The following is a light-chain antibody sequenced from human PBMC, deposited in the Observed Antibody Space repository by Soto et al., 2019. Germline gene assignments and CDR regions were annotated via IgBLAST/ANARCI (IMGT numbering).Light chain of an antibody. CDR3: AAWDDSLSGVV. V-gene: IGLV1-40*01. Sequence: QSVLTQPPSVSGAPGQGVTISCTGSNSNIGAGYDVHWYQQLPGTAPKLVMHGNSQRPSGVPDRFSGSKSGTSASLAISGLRTEDEAQYYCAAWDDSLSGVVFGGGTKLTVL. CDR2: GNS. CDR1: NSNIGAGYD. J-gene: IGLJ3*02.